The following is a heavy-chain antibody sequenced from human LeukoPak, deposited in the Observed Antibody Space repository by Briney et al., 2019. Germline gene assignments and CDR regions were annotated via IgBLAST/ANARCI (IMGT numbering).Heavy chain of an antibody. CDR1: GFTFSSYA. V-gene: IGHV3-30*04. J-gene: IGHJ6*03. D-gene: IGHD6-13*01. CDR3: ARDSVAAGNPRDYYYMDV. CDR2: ISYDASNK. Sequence: PGGSLRLSCAASGFTFSSYAMHWVRQAPGRGLEWVAVISYDASNKYHADSVKGRFTISRYNSKNTLYLHMNRLRAEDTAVYYCARDSVAAGNPRDYYYMDVWGKGTTVTVSS.